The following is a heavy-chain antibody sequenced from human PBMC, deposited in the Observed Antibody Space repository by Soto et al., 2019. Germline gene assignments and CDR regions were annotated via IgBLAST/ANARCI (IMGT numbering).Heavy chain of an antibody. Sequence: HVQLQESGPGLVKPSETLSLTCTVSGGSISTYYWSWIRQPPGKGLEWIGYIYYDGSTSYNPSLRSRVTIPVETSKNQFSLILSSVTSADTAVYYCARDQLSSGLYVWFDPWGQGTLVTVSS. CDR2: IYYDGST. J-gene: IGHJ5*02. D-gene: IGHD6-25*01. CDR3: ARDQLSSGLYVWFDP. V-gene: IGHV4-59*01. CDR1: GGSISTYY.